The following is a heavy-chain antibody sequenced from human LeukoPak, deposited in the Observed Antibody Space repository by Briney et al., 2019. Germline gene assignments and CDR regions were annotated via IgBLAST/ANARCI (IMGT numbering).Heavy chain of an antibody. Sequence: NPSETLSLTCTVSGGSISIYYWSWIRQPPGKGLEWIGYIYYSGSTNYNPSLKSRVTISVDTSKNQFSLKLSSVTAADTAVYYCASGRVAYCGGDCYYAEYFQHWGQGTLVTVSS. J-gene: IGHJ1*01. CDR1: GGSISIYY. V-gene: IGHV4-59*01. CDR2: IYYSGST. D-gene: IGHD2-21*02. CDR3: ASGRVAYCGGDCYYAEYFQH.